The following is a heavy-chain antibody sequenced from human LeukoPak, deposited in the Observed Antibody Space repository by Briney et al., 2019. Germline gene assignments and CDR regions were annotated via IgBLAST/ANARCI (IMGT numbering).Heavy chain of an antibody. CDR3: VRIDYSNAFDI. V-gene: IGHV1-8*01. CDR1: GYTFSNYY. J-gene: IGHJ3*02. CDR2: MNPKTGNT. D-gene: IGHD4-11*01. Sequence: GASVKVSCKASGYTFSNYYINWVRQATGQGLEWMGWMNPKTGNTGSAQKLQGRVTISGNTSISTAYMELSSLRSEDTAVYYCVRIDYSNAFDIWGQGTMVTVSS.